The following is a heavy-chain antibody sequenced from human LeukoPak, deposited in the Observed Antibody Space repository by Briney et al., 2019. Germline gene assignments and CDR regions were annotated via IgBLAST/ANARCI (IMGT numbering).Heavy chain of an antibody. J-gene: IGHJ4*02. CDR2: IYYSGST. V-gene: IGHV4-39*01. D-gene: IGHD6-19*01. Sequence: SETLSLTCTVSGGSISSSSYYWGWIRQPPGKGLEWIGSIYYSGSTYYNPSLKSRVTISVDTAKNQFSRKLSSVTAADTAVYYCARTARYSSGWFHYFDYWGQGTLVTVSS. CDR1: GGSISSSSYY. CDR3: ARTARYSSGWFHYFDY.